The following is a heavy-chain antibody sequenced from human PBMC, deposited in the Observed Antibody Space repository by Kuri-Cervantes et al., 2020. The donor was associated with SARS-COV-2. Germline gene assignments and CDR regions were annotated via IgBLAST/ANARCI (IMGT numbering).Heavy chain of an antibody. CDR3: ARGPPEYQLLNTAFDI. D-gene: IGHD2-2*01. J-gene: IGHJ3*02. Sequence: GESLKISCAASGFTFSSYGMHWVRQAPGKGLEWVAVISYDGSNKYYADSVKGRFTISRDNSKNTLYLQMNSLRAEDTAVYYCARGPPEYQLLNTAFDIWGQGTMVTVSS. CDR2: ISYDGSNK. V-gene: IGHV3-30*03. CDR1: GFTFSSYG.